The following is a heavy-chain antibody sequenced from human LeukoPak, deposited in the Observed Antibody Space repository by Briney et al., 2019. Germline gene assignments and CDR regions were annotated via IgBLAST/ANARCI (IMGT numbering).Heavy chain of an antibody. CDR2: IYNSGST. CDR3: ARLADRYGGNSYGNWFDP. Sequence: RTSETLSRTCTVSGGSISSYYWSWIRQPPGQGLEWIGNIYNSGSTNYNPSLKSRVTISVDTSKNQFSLKLSSVTAADTAVYYCARLADRYGGNSYGNWFDPWGQGTLVTVSS. J-gene: IGHJ5*02. D-gene: IGHD4-23*01. CDR1: GGSISSYY. V-gene: IGHV4-59*08.